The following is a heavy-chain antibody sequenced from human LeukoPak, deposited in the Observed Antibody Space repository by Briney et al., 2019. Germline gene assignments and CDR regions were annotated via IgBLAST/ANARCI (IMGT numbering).Heavy chain of an antibody. Sequence: GSLRLSCAASGFTVSTNYMSWVRQAPGKGLEWVSVIYSGGSTHYADSVKGRFTMSRDNSKNTLYLQMNNLRPEDTAVYFCARDLRDSRGSYGSDYWGQGTLVTISS. CDR1: GFTVSTNY. CDR2: IYSGGST. D-gene: IGHD1-26*01. CDR3: ARDLRDSRGSYGSDY. J-gene: IGHJ4*02. V-gene: IGHV3-53*01.